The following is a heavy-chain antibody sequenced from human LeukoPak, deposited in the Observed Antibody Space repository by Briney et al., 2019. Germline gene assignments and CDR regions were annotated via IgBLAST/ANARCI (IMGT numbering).Heavy chain of an antibody. CDR1: GFTFSSYA. V-gene: IGHV3-23*01. CDR2: VSNSVDGGST. Sequence: GGSLRLSCAVSGFTFSSYAVTWVRQAPGRGLEWVSVVSNSVDGGSTYYADSVKGRFTISRDNSKNTLYLQMNNLRADDTAVYYCAKMGGYCSGGSCYSWYFDYWGQGTPVTVSS. CDR3: AKMGGYCSGGSCYSWYFDY. D-gene: IGHD2-15*01. J-gene: IGHJ4*02.